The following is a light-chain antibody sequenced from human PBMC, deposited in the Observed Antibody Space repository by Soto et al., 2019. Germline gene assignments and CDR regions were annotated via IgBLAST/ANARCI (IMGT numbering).Light chain of an antibody. CDR1: QSVSSSN. CDR3: QQYGTSPPHT. Sequence: EIVLTQSPVTLSSSPGERATLSCRASQSVSSSNLAWYQRKTGQAPRLLIYGTSSRPTGIPDRFSGSGSGTIFTLTINRLKPEDFAVYYCQQYGTSPPHTFGQGTKLEIK. CDR2: GTS. V-gene: IGKV3-20*01. J-gene: IGKJ2*01.